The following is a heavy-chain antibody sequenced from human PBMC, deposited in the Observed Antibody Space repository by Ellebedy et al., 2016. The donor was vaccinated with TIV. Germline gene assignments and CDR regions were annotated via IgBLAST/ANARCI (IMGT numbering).Heavy chain of an antibody. CDR2: IYYSGST. J-gene: IGHJ6*02. Sequence: MPSETLSLTCTVSGGSISSYYWSWIRQPPGKGLEWIGYIYYSGSTNYNPSLKSRVTISVDTSKNQISLKLSSVTAADTAVYYCARALSSSSAFYGMDVWGQGTTVTVSS. CDR3: ARALSSSSAFYGMDV. D-gene: IGHD6-6*01. CDR1: GGSISSYY. V-gene: IGHV4-59*01.